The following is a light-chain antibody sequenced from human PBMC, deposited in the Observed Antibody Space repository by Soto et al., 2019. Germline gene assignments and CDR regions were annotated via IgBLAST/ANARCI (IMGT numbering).Light chain of an antibody. CDR1: SSNIGAGYD. CDR3: QSYDSSLSVV. J-gene: IGLJ2*01. V-gene: IGLV1-40*01. CDR2: GNS. Sequence: QSVLTQPPSVSGAPGQTVTISCTGSSSNIGAGYDVHWYQQLPGTAPKLLIYGNSNRPSGVPDRFSGSKSGTSASLAITGLQAEDDDDYYCQSYDSSLSVVFGGGTKLTVL.